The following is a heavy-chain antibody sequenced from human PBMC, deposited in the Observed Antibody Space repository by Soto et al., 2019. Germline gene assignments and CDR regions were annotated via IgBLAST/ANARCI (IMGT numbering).Heavy chain of an antibody. CDR2: INAGNGNT. J-gene: IGHJ6*03. CDR3: ARDTGRGYPYYYYYYYMDV. Sequence: ASVKVSCKASGYTFTSYAMHWVRQAPGQRLEWMGWINAGNGNTKYSQKFQGRVTITRDTSASTAYMELSSLRSEDTAVYYCARDTGRGYPYYYYYYYMDVWGKGTTVTVSS. D-gene: IGHD3-22*01. V-gene: IGHV1-3*01. CDR1: GYTFTSYA.